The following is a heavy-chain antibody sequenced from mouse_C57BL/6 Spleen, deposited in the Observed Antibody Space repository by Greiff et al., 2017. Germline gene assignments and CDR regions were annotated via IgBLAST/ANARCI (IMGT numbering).Heavy chain of an antibody. J-gene: IGHJ2*01. CDR1: GFTFSDYG. D-gene: IGHD2-3*01. V-gene: IGHV5-17*01. Sequence: EVKLMESGGGLVKPGGSLKLSCAASGFTFSDYGLHWVRQAPEKGLEWVAYISSGSSTIYYADTVKGRFTISRDNAKNTLFLQMTSLRSEDTAMYYCAREDGPAYFDYWGQGTTLTVSS. CDR3: AREDGPAYFDY. CDR2: ISSGSSTI.